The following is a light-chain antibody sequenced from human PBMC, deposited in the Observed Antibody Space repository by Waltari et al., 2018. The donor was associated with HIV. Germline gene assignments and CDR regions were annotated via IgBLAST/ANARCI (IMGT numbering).Light chain of an antibody. V-gene: IGLV2-14*01. CDR2: EVT. CDR1: SSDVNDYNY. Sequence: QSALTQPASMSGSPGQSITISCTGPSSDVNDYNYVSWYQHHPDKTPKVIIYEVTRRPSVVSTRFSGSKSGNTASLTISGLLPEDEAEYFCVSYISSSTPEFGGGTKLTVL. CDR3: VSYISSSTPE. J-gene: IGLJ3*02.